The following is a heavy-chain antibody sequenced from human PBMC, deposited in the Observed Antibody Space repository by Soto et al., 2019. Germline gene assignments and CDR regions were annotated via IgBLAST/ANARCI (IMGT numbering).Heavy chain of an antibody. V-gene: IGHV3-21*04. CDR2: ISSSSSHK. D-gene: IGHD4-17*01. CDR3: ARLRSDAFDI. CDR1: GFTFNYFT. Sequence: EVQLVESGGGLVKPGESLRLSCAASGFTFNYFTMNWVRQAPGKGLEWVASISSSSSHKYSADSVRGRFTFSRDNANNSLYLQMNSLRVEDTAVYYCARLRSDAFDIWGQGTLGTVSS. J-gene: IGHJ3*02.